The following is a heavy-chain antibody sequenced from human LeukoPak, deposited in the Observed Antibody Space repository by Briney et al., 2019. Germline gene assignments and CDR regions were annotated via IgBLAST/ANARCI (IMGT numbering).Heavy chain of an antibody. Sequence: ASVKVSCKASGYTFTGYYMHWVRQAPGQGLEWMAWIKPNSGGTDYAQKFRGRVTMTRDTSISTAYMHLSRLRSDDTAVYHCARVRGRGYCSGGSCPYAFDIWGERTMLTVSS. V-gene: IGHV1-2*02. D-gene: IGHD2-15*01. CDR3: ARVRGRGYCSGGSCPYAFDI. CDR2: IKPNSGGT. J-gene: IGHJ3*02. CDR1: GYTFTGYY.